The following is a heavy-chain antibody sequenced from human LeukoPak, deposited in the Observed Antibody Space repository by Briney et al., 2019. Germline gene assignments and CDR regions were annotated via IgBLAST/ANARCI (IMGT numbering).Heavy chain of an antibody. Sequence: PGGSLRLSCAASGFTFSNAWMSWVRQAPGKGLEWVGRIKSKSGGGTTDYAAPVKGRFTVSRDDSKNTLYLQMNSLRTEDTAVYYCTAGVGRSDHDYWGQGTPVTVSS. CDR2: IKSKSGGGTT. CDR3: TAGVGRSDHDY. J-gene: IGHJ4*02. D-gene: IGHD3-10*01. CDR1: GFTFSNAW. V-gene: IGHV3-15*01.